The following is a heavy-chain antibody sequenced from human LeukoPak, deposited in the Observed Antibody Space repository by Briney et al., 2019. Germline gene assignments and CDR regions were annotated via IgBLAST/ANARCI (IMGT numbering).Heavy chain of an antibody. CDR1: GFTLRDYS. CDR2: IGNDRGNT. CDR3: ARDYKYAFDN. Sequence: GRSLRLSYAASGFTLRDYSMNWVRQAPGKGLECISYIGNDRGNTNCADSVKGRFTISGDKTKSSLYLQMNSLRVEDTAVYYCARDYKYAFDNWGQGTLVTVSS. D-gene: IGHD5-24*01. J-gene: IGHJ4*02. V-gene: IGHV3-48*01.